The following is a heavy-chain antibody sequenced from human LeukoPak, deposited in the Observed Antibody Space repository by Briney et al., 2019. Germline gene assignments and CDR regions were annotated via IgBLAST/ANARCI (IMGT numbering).Heavy chain of an antibody. J-gene: IGHJ6*02. CDR2: INPSGGST. D-gene: IGHD3-3*01. CDR3: AREGFPPKISDFWSGLGPYYYYGMDV. V-gene: IGHV1-46*01. CDR1: GYTFTSYY. Sequence: ASVKVSCKASGYTFTSYYMHWVRQAPGQGLEWMGIINPSGGSTSYTQKFQGRVTMTRDTSTSTVYMELSSLRSENTAVYYCAREGFPPKISDFWSGLGPYYYYGMDVWGQGTTVTVSS.